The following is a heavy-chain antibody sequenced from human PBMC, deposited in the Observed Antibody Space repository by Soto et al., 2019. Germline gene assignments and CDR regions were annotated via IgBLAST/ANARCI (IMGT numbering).Heavy chain of an antibody. J-gene: IGHJ4*02. D-gene: IGHD6-13*01. V-gene: IGHV4-59*01. CDR1: GGSISSYY. Sequence: SETLSLTCTVSGGSISSYYWSWIRQPPGKGLEWIGYIYYSGSTNYNPSLKSRVTISVDTSKNQFSLKLSSVTAADTAVYYCARSASSSWFDYWGQGTLVTVSS. CDR2: IYYSGST. CDR3: ARSASSSWFDY.